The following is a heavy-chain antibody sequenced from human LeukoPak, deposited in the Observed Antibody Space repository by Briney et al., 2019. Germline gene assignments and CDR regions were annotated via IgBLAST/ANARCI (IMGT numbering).Heavy chain of an antibody. CDR1: GGSISSYY. CDR3: ARGSRDGCPRPFDY. CDR2: IYYSGST. V-gene: IGHV4-59*01. D-gene: IGHD5-24*01. J-gene: IGHJ4*02. Sequence: SETLSLTCTVSGGSISSYYWSWIRQPPGKGLEWIGYIYYSGSTNYNPSLKSRVTISVDTSKNQFSLKLSSVTAADTAVYYCARGSRDGCPRPFDYWGQGTLVTVSS.